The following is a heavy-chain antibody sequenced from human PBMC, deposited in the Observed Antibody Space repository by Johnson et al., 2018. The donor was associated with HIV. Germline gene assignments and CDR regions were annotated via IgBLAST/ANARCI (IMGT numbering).Heavy chain of an antibody. J-gene: IGHJ3*02. D-gene: IGHD4-11*01. Sequence: QVQLVESGGGVVQPGRSLRLSCAASGFTFSSYAIHWVRQAPGKGLEWVAIISYDETYKDYADSVKGRFTISRDNSKNTLYLQMNSLRAEDTAFYYCARDTYSSDACDIWGQGTMVTVSS. CDR2: ISYDETYK. CDR3: ARDTYSSDACDI. V-gene: IGHV3-30*14. CDR1: GFTFSSYA.